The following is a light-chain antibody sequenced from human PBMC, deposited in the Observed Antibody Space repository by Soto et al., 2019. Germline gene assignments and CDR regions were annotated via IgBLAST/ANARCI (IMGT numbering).Light chain of an antibody. CDR1: SSDVGGYNY. CDR2: EVS. J-gene: IGLJ2*01. CDR3: SSYAGSVL. V-gene: IGLV2-8*01. Sequence: QSALTQPPSASGSPGQSVTISCTGTSSDVGGYNYVSWYQQHPGQAPKLMIYEVSKRPSGVPDRFSGSKSGNTASLTVSGLPAEEEADYYCSSYAGSVLFGGGTKVTVL.